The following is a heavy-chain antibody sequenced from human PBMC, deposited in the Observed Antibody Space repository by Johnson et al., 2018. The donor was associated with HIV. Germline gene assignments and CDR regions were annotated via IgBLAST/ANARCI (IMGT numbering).Heavy chain of an antibody. CDR1: GFTFSDYY. CDR2: ISSSGSTI. CDR3: ARSEESSSWSNAFDI. J-gene: IGHJ3*02. V-gene: IGHV3-11*04. Sequence: QEQLVESGGGLVKPGGSLRLSCAASGFTFSDYYMSWIRQAPGKGLEWVSYISSSGSTIYYADSVKGRFTISRDNAKNSVYLQMNSLRAEDTAVYYCARSEESSSWSNAFDIWGQGTMVTVSS. D-gene: IGHD6-13*01.